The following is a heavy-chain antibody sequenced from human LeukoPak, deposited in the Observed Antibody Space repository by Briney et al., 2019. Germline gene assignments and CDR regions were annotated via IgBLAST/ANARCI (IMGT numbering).Heavy chain of an antibody. J-gene: IGHJ6*02. Sequence: GGSLRLSCAAPGSTFSSYAMSWVRQAPGKGLEWVSAISGSGGSTYYADSVKGRFTISRDNSKNTLYLQMNSLRAEDTAVYYCAKEYGVTIFGVVYGMDVWGQGTTVTASS. CDR1: GSTFSSYA. CDR2: ISGSGGST. D-gene: IGHD3-3*01. CDR3: AKEYGVTIFGVVYGMDV. V-gene: IGHV3-23*01.